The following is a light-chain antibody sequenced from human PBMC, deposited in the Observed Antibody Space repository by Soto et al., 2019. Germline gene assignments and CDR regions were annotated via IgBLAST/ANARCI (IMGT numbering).Light chain of an antibody. CDR2: KAS. CDR3: QKYSDWPIT. CDR1: HDIRKY. V-gene: IGKV1-33*01. J-gene: IGKJ5*01. Sequence: DIQMTQSPSSLSASLGDSVTITCQASHDIRKYLNWYQQKPGKAPKLLIYKASSLESGVPDRFSGSGSGTDFTLTITSLQSDDFAVYFCQKYSDWPITCGQGTRLEIK.